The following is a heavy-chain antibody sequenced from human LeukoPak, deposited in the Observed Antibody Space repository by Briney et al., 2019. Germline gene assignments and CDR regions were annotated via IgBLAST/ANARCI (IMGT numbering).Heavy chain of an antibody. CDR2: ISAYNGNT. D-gene: IGHD3-22*01. CDR3: ARALIHYDSSRDDY. V-gene: IGHV1-18*01. Sequence: ASVKVSCKASGYTFASYGISWVRQAPGQGLGWMGWISAYNGNTNYAQKLQDRVTMTTDTSTSTAYMKLRSLRSDDTAVYYCARALIHYDSSRDDYWGQGTLVTVSS. J-gene: IGHJ4*02. CDR1: GYTFASYG.